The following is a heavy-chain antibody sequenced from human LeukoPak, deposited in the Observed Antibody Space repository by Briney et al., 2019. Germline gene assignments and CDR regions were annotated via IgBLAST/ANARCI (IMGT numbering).Heavy chain of an antibody. CDR1: GGSISSYY. V-gene: IGHV4-59*08. J-gene: IGHJ6*02. CDR2: ISHSGST. CDR3: ARGVCTSSSCYAGDYGMDV. Sequence: PSETLSLTCTVSGGSISSYYWSWIRQPPGKGLEWSGYISHSGSTNYNPSLKSRVTISLDTSKSQFSLRLSSVTAADTAVYYCARGVCTSSSCYAGDYGMDVWGQGTTVTVS. D-gene: IGHD2-2*01.